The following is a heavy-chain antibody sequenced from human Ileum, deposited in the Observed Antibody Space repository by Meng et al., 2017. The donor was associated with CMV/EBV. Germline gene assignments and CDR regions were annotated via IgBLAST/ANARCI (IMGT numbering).Heavy chain of an antibody. D-gene: IGHD1-20*01. CDR3: ARDITGSHFDH. Sequence: HLHDSRPGRGLPAQPLSRTCTVSGGAINSNNYYWGWIRQPPGKGLEWSGSIYYNGNPPYNPSLKSRVTISLDTSKNQFSLRLSSVTAADTAVYYCARDITGSHFDHWGQGVLVTVSS. CDR2: IYYNGNP. V-gene: IGHV4-39*07. J-gene: IGHJ4*02. CDR1: GGAINSNNYY.